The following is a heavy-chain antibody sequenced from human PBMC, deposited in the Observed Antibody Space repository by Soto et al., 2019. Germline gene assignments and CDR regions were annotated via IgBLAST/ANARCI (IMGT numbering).Heavy chain of an antibody. D-gene: IGHD1-1*01. Sequence: ASVKVSCKASGYTFTKYAVHWVRQAPGQRFEWMGWIDAGNGRTKYSQKFQDRVTITRDTSASTAYMELSSLKSEDTAVYYCARGRWTQTTADYYLDYWGQRTLVTVSS. V-gene: IGHV1-3*01. J-gene: IGHJ4*02. CDR3: ARGRWTQTTADYYLDY. CDR2: IDAGNGRT. CDR1: GYTFTKYA.